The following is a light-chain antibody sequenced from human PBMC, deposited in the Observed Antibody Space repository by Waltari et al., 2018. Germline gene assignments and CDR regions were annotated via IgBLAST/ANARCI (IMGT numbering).Light chain of an antibody. CDR3: SSYTSSRTLI. V-gene: IGLV2-14*01. CDR2: DVT. CDR1: TSDIGYNKF. Sequence: QSALTQPASVSGSPGQSIAISCTGTTSDIGYNKFVSWCQQNPDKAPKLIIDDVTGRPSGVSDRFSGSKSGNTASLTISGLQAEDEADYYCSSYTSSRTLIFGGGTKVTV. J-gene: IGLJ2*01.